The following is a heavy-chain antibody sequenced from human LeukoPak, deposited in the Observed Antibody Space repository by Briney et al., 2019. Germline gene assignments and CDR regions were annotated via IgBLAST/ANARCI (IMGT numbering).Heavy chain of an antibody. Sequence: SQTLSLTCTVSGGSISSGDYYWSWIRQPPGKGLEWIGYIYYSGSTYYNPSLKSRVTISVDTSKNQFSLKLSSVTAADTAVYYCASSWFGEFLPGYWGQGTLVTVSS. CDR2: IYYSGST. V-gene: IGHV4-30-4*01. J-gene: IGHJ4*02. CDR1: GGSISSGDYY. D-gene: IGHD3-10*01. CDR3: ASSWFGEFLPGY.